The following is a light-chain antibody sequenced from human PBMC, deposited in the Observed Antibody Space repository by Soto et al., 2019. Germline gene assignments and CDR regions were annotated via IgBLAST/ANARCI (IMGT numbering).Light chain of an antibody. J-gene: IGKJ2*01. CDR2: GAS. CDR3: QQYGSPPYT. Sequence: EIVLTQSPGTLSLSPGERATLSCRASQSVSSSYLAWYQQKPGQAPRLLIYGASSRATGIPDRFSGSGSGTDFTLTISSLEPEGFAVYYCQQYGSPPYTFGQGTKLDIK. V-gene: IGKV3-20*01. CDR1: QSVSSSY.